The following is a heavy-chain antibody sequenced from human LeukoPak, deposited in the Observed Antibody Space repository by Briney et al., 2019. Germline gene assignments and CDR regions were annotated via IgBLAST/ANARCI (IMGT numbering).Heavy chain of an antibody. CDR3: ARDCSGGSCVWEYYYGMDV. CDR2: ISYDGSNK. CDR1: GFTFSSYG. Sequence: GGSLRLSCAASGFTFSSYGTHWVRQAPGKGLEWVAVISYDGSNKYYADSVKGRFTISRDNSKNTLYLQMNSLRAEDTAVYYCARDCSGGSCVWEYYYGMDVWGQGTTVTVSS. V-gene: IGHV3-30*03. D-gene: IGHD2-15*01. J-gene: IGHJ6*02.